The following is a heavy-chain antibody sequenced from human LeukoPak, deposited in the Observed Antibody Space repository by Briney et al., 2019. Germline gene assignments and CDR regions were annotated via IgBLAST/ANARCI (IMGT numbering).Heavy chain of an antibody. V-gene: IGHV3-30-3*01. CDR1: GFTFSSYA. Sequence: PGGSLRLSCAASGFTFSSYAMHWVRQAPGKGLEWVAVISYDGSNKYYADSVRGRFTISRDNSKNTLYLQVNSLRAEDTAVYYCARDQGKGYYYYGMDVWGQGTTVTVSS. CDR3: ARDQGKGYYYYGMDV. J-gene: IGHJ6*02. CDR2: ISYDGSNK.